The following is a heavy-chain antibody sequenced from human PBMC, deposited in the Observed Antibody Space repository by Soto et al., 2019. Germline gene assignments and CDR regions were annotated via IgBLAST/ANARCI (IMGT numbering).Heavy chain of an antibody. CDR2: INTNTGNP. CDR1: GYTFTSYA. V-gene: IGHV7-4-1*01. D-gene: IGHD3-3*01. J-gene: IGHJ6*03. Sequence: ASVKVSCKASGYTFTSYAMNWVRQAPGQGLEWMGWINTNTGNPTYAQGFTGRFVFSLDTSVSTAYLQICSLKAEDTAVYYCARDPGRLFYVFWGGYYGNYYYYMAVWGKGTTVTVS. CDR3: ARDPGRLFYVFWGGYYGNYYYYMAV.